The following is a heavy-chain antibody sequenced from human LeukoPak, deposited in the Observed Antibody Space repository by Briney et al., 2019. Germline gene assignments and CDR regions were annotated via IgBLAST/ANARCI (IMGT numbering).Heavy chain of an antibody. CDR2: ISSDGGSP. Sequence: GGSLRLSCAASGFTFSTFWMSWVRQAPGKGLEYVSGISSDGGSPFHVNSVKGRFTISRDNSKDTLYLQMGSLRAEDMAVYYCAREYCSGGRCQYYFDYWGQGTLVTVSS. J-gene: IGHJ4*02. V-gene: IGHV3-64*01. CDR3: AREYCSGGRCQYYFDY. D-gene: IGHD2-15*01. CDR1: GFTFSTFW.